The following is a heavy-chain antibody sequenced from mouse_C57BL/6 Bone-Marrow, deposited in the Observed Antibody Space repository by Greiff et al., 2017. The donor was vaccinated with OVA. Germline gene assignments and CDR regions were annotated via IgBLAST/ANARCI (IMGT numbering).Heavy chain of an antibody. D-gene: IGHD1-1*01. CDR2: IDPSDSET. Sequence: QVQLQQPGAELVRPGSSVKLSCKASGYTFTSYWMHWVKQRPIQGLEWIGNIDPSDSETHYNQKFKDKATLTVDKSSSPAYMQLSSLTSEDSAVYYGARLRVPRGSSYRLHWYFDVWGTGTTVTVSS. CDR1: GYTFTSYW. CDR3: ARLRVPRGSSYRLHWYFDV. V-gene: IGHV1-52*01. J-gene: IGHJ1*03.